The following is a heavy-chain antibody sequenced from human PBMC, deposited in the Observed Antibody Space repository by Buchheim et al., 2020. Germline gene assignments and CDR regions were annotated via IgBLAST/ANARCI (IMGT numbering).Heavy chain of an antibody. CDR1: GYTFTGYY. D-gene: IGHD2-21*02. V-gene: IGHV1-2*02. Sequence: QVQLVQSGAEVKKPGASVKVSCKASGYTFTGYYMHWVRQAPGQGLEWMGWINPNSGGTNHAQKFQGRVTMTRDTSISTAYMELSRLRSDDTAVYYCARYAGWAYCGGDCAVDYWGQGTL. CDR2: INPNSGGT. J-gene: IGHJ4*02. CDR3: ARYAGWAYCGGDCAVDY.